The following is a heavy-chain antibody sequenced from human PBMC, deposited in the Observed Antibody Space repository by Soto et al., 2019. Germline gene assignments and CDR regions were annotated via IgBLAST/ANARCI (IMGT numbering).Heavy chain of an antibody. CDR1: GYTFTNYA. V-gene: IGHV1-3*04. D-gene: IGHD3-10*01. CDR3: ARAYGGDLDFDF. CDR2: INTGSGNT. Sequence: QVQLVQSGAEVKKPGASVKVSCKACGYTFTNYAMHWVRQAPGQRLEWMGCINTGSGNTKYSQKFQGRVTITRDTSANTAYMELTSLISEDTAVYYCARAYGGDLDFDFWGQGTLVTVSS. J-gene: IGHJ4*02.